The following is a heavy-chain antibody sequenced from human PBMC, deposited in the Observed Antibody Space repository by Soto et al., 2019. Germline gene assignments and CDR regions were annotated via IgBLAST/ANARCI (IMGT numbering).Heavy chain of an antibody. V-gene: IGHV4-39*01. CDR3: ARRRDGYNYFDY. D-gene: IGHD5-12*01. CDR1: DGSITSSTYY. CDR2: IYYTGST. J-gene: IGHJ4*02. Sequence: SETLSLTCTVSDGSITSSTYYWGWIRQPPGKGLEWIGSIYYTGSTYYNPSLKSRVTISVDTSKNQFSLKLSSVTAADTAVYYCARRRDGYNYFDYWGQGTLVTVS.